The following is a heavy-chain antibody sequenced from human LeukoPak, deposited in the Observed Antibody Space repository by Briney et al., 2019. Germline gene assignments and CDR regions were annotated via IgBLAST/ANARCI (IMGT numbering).Heavy chain of an antibody. Sequence: GGSLRLSCAASGFTFSSYAMHWVRQAPGKGLEWVAVMSYDGSNKYYADSVKGRFTISRDNSKNTLYLQMNSLRAEDTAVYYCARGFRGMATIRNRLELGFNWGRGTLVTVSS. CDR3: ARGFRGMATIRNRLELGFN. D-gene: IGHD5-24*01. J-gene: IGHJ4*02. CDR2: MSYDGSNK. V-gene: IGHV3-30-3*01. CDR1: GFTFSSYA.